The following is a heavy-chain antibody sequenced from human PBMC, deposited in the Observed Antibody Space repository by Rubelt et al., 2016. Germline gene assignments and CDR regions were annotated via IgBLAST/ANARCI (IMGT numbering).Heavy chain of an antibody. Sequence: QVQLQQWGAGLLKPSETLSLTCAVYGGSFSGYYWSWIRQPPGKGLEWIGEINHSGSTNYNPSLKSRGTISVDTSKNQVSLRLSAGTAADTAVYYCAENYGAFDIWGQGTMVTVSS. D-gene: IGHD3-10*01. CDR2: INHSGST. CDR1: GGSFSGYY. V-gene: IGHV4-34*01. CDR3: AENYGAFDI. J-gene: IGHJ3*02.